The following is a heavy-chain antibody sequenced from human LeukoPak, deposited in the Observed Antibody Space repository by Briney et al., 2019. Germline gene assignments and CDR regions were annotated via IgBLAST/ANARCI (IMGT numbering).Heavy chain of an antibody. V-gene: IGHV4-4*07. CDR3: AARRYDYGDYVVDY. J-gene: IGHJ4*02. CDR1: GGSISSYY. D-gene: IGHD4-17*01. CDR2: IYTSGST. Sequence: SETLSLTCTVSGGSISSYYWSWIRQPAGKGLEWIGRIYTSGSTNYNPSLKSRVTMSVDTSKNQFSLRLSSVTAADTAVYYCAARRYDYGDYVVDYWGQGTLVTVSS.